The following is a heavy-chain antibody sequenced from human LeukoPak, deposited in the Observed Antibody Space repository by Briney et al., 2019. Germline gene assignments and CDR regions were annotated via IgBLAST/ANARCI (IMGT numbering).Heavy chain of an antibody. Sequence: GGSLRLSCAASGFPFSSHVLSWVRQAPGKGLEWIAYINHNGEAIYYPDFVKGRFIISRDNAKNSLFLQMNDLRDEDTAVYYCASGGSYFDYWGQGTLVTVSS. CDR3: ASGGSYFDY. D-gene: IGHD3-16*01. J-gene: IGHJ4*02. V-gene: IGHV3-48*02. CDR1: GFPFSSHV. CDR2: INHNGEAI.